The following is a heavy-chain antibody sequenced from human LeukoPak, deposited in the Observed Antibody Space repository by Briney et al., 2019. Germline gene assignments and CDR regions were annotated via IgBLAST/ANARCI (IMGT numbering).Heavy chain of an antibody. J-gene: IGHJ4*02. D-gene: IGHD3-9*01. V-gene: IGHV4-34*01. CDR1: GGSFSGYY. CDR3: ARITRYYDILTGYHYYFDY. Sequence: SETLSLTCAVYGGSFSGYYWSWIRQPPRKGLEWNGDINHSGSTNYNPSLKSRVTISVDTSKNQVSLKLSSVTAADTAVYYCARITRYYDILTGYHYYFDYWGQGTLVTVSS. CDR2: INHSGST.